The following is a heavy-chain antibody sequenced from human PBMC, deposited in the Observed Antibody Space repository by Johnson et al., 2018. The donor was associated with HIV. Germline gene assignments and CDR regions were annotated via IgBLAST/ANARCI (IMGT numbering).Heavy chain of an antibody. CDR2: ISGSGGST. Sequence: VQLVESGGGLVQPGGSLRLSCAASGLTSNSYGMGWVRQAPGKGLEWVSGISGSGGSTYYADSVKGRFTISRDNSKNTLYLQMNSLRAEDTAVYYCARGVVVVPAASSHAFDIWGQGTMVTVSS. CDR3: ARGVVVVPAASSHAFDI. CDR1: GLTSNSYG. D-gene: IGHD2-2*01. V-gene: IGHV3-23*04. J-gene: IGHJ3*02.